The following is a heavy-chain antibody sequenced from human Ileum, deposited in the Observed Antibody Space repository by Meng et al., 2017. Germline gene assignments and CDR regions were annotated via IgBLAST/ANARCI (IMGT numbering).Heavy chain of an antibody. CDR3: ARDHMGSLDY. D-gene: IGHD1-26*01. Sequence: QVQLQGSGPGLVVPSETLSLICTVSGGSVSRAGYQWGWIRQPPGKGLEWIGYASTNYNPSLKSRVTISLDTSRNQFSLSLSSVTAADTAVYYCARDHMGSLDYWGQGILVTVSS. J-gene: IGHJ4*02. CDR1: GGSVSRAGYQ. V-gene: IGHV4-61*08. CDR2: AST.